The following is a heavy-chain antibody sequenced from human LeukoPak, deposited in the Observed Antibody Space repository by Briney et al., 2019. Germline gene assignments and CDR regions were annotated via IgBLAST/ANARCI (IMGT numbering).Heavy chain of an antibody. Sequence: GGSLRLSCAASGFTFSSYWMSWVRQAPGKGLEWVANIKQEGSEKYYVDSVRGRFTISRDNAKNSLYMQMNSLRAEDTAVYYCARVRGSNAMDVWGKGTTVTVSS. CDR1: GFTFSSYW. CDR2: IKQEGSEK. V-gene: IGHV3-7*01. J-gene: IGHJ6*03. D-gene: IGHD3-10*01. CDR3: ARVRGSNAMDV.